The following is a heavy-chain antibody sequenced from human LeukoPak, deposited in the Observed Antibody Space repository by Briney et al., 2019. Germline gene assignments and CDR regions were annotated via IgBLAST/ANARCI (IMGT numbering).Heavy chain of an antibody. J-gene: IGHJ4*02. CDR3: ARDLDAGYYYDSSGPIPLDY. CDR2: INPNGGGT. V-gene: IGHV1-2*02. D-gene: IGHD3-22*01. Sequence: ASVKVSCKASGYTFTGYYMHWVRQAPGQGLEWMGWINPNGGGTNYAQKFQGRVTMTRDTSISTAYMELSRLRSDDTAVYYCARDLDAGYYYDSSGPIPLDYWGQGTLVTVSS. CDR1: GYTFTGYY.